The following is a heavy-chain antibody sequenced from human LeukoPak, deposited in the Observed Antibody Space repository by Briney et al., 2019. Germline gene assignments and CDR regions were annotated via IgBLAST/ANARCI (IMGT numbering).Heavy chain of an antibody. CDR1: GFTFSSFP. CDR3: AKTALPYWERPHYYFDY. Sequence: AGGSLRLSCAASGFTFSSFPMSWVRQAPGKGLEWVSAISGSGGSTYYADSVKGRFTISRDNSKNTLYLQMNSLRAEDTAVYYCAKTALPYWERPHYYFDYWGQGTLVTVSS. CDR2: ISGSGGST. D-gene: IGHD1-26*01. V-gene: IGHV3-23*01. J-gene: IGHJ4*02.